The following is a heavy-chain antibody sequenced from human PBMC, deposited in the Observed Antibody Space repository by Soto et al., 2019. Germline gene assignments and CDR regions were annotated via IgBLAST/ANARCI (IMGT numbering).Heavy chain of an antibody. CDR1: GGSIISYY. CDR2: IYYSGST. D-gene: IGHD2-8*01. V-gene: IGHV4-59*08. Sequence: SETLSLTCTVSGGSIISYYWSWIRQPPGKGLEWIGYIYYSGSTNYNPSLKSRVTISVDTSKNQFSLKLSSVTAADTAVYYCARLNGAYNFDYWGQGTLVTVSS. J-gene: IGHJ4*02. CDR3: ARLNGAYNFDY.